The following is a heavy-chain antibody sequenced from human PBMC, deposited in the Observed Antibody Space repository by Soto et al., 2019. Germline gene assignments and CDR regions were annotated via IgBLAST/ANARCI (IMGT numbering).Heavy chain of an antibody. D-gene: IGHD3-10*01. CDR1: GFTFGSYG. J-gene: IGHJ6*03. CDR3: ARVPFPRGYYYYYYMDV. V-gene: IGHV3-33*01. Sequence: GGSLRLSCAASGFTFGSYGVHWVRQAPGKGLEWVAVIWYDGSNKYYADSVKGRFTISRDNSKNTLYLQMNSLRAEDTAVYYCARVPFPRGYYYYYYMDVWGKGTTVTVSS. CDR2: IWYDGSNK.